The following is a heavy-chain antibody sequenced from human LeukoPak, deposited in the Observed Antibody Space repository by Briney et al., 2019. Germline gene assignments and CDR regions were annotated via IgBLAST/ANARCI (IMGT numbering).Heavy chain of an antibody. V-gene: IGHV4-59*12. Sequence: PSETLSLTCTVSGGSISNYYWSWIRQPPGKGLEWIGYIYYSGSTNYNPSLKSRVTISVDTSKNQFSLKLTSVTAADTAVYYCARDNDFFDYWGQGTLVTVSS. CDR1: GGSISNYY. CDR2: IYYSGST. J-gene: IGHJ4*02. CDR3: ARDNDFFDY.